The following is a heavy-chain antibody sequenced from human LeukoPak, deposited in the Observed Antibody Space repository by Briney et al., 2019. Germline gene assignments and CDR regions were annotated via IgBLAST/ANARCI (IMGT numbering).Heavy chain of an antibody. V-gene: IGHV4-4*07. CDR2: IYTSGST. CDR1: GGSISSYY. J-gene: IGHJ5*02. D-gene: IGHD2-21*02. Sequence: PSETLSLTCTVSGGSISSYYWSWIRQPAGKGLEWVGRIYTSGSTNYNPSLKSRVTMSVDTSKNQFSLKLSSVIAADTAVYYCARDYCGGDCSGRFDPWGQGTLVTVSS. CDR3: ARDYCGGDCSGRFDP.